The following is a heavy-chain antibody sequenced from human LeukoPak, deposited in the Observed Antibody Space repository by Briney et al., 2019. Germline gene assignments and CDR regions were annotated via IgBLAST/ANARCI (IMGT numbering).Heavy chain of an antibody. CDR1: GYTFTGYY. V-gene: IGHV1-2*06. CDR2: INPNSGGT. Sequence: ASVKVSCKASGYTFTGYYMHWVRQAPGQGLEWMGRINPNSGGTNYAQKFQGRVTMTRDTSISTAYMELSRLRSEDTAVYYCARDRGGLRLGELSSYFDYWGQGTLVTVSA. J-gene: IGHJ4*02. CDR3: ARDRGGLRLGELSSYFDY. D-gene: IGHD3-16*02.